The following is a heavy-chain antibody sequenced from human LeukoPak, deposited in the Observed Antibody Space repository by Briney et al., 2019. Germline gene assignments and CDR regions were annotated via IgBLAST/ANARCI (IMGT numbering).Heavy chain of an antibody. D-gene: IGHD3-22*01. Sequence: GGSLRLSCAASEFSLINAWMSWVRQAPGKGLEWVSAISASDNSRYYADSVKGRFTISRDNSKNTLYLQMNTLRAEDTAVYFCAKDGPYTSGYPFDYWGQGTLATVSS. V-gene: IGHV3-23*01. CDR3: AKDGPYTSGYPFDY. J-gene: IGHJ4*02. CDR2: ISASDNSR. CDR1: EFSLINAW.